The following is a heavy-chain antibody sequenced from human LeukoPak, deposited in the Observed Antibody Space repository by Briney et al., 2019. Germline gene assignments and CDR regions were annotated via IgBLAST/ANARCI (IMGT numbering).Heavy chain of an antibody. Sequence: SETLSLTCAVYGGSFSGYYWSWIRQPPGKGLEWIGEINHSGSTNYNPSLKSRVTISVDTSKNQFSLKPSSVTAADTAVYYCARASTFSGYDLGFYYFDYWGQGTLVTVSS. CDR2: INHSGST. CDR1: GGSFSGYY. J-gene: IGHJ4*02. D-gene: IGHD5-12*01. V-gene: IGHV4-34*01. CDR3: ARASTFSGYDLGFYYFDY.